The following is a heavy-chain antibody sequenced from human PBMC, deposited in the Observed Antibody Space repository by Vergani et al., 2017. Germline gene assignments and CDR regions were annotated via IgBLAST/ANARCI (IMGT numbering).Heavy chain of an antibody. CDR1: GFTFDDYA. J-gene: IGHJ4*02. D-gene: IGHD3-22*01. Sequence: EVQLVESGGGLVQPGRSLRLSCAASGFTFDDYAMHWVRQAPGKGLEWVLGISWNSGSIGYADSVKGRFPISRDNAKNSLYLQMNSLRAEDTSLYYCAKGSYYYDSSGYYANWGQGTLVTVSS. CDR2: ISWNSGSI. V-gene: IGHV3-9*01. CDR3: AKGSYYYDSSGYYAN.